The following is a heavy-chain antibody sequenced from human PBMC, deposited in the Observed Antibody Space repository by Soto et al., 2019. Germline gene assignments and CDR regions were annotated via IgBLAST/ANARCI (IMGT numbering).Heavy chain of an antibody. CDR1: GYTFTGFY. V-gene: IGHV1-2*04. J-gene: IGHJ4*02. D-gene: IGHD4-17*01. CDR2: INPNSGET. CDR3: ASGGSTVTREFDY. Sequence: QVQLVQSGAEVKKPGASVKVSCKASGYTFTGFYMHWVRQAPGQGLEWMGWINPNSGETEYAQNFQGWVTMTRDTSISTAYMELSRLKSDDTAVYYCASGGSTVTREFDYWGQGTLVSVSS.